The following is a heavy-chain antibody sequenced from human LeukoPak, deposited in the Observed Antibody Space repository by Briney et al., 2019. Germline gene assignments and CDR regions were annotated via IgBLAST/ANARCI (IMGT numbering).Heavy chain of an antibody. CDR2: ISTSGNT. Sequence: SETLSLTCTVSGGSINSGRYYWSWIRQPAGKGLEWIGRISTSGNTNYNPSLKSRVTMSVDTSKNHFSLILTSVTAADTAVYYCTRDSSGYDWFYDYWGQGTLVTVSS. J-gene: IGHJ4*02. D-gene: IGHD5-12*01. CDR1: GGSINSGRYY. V-gene: IGHV4-61*02. CDR3: TRDSSGYDWFYDY.